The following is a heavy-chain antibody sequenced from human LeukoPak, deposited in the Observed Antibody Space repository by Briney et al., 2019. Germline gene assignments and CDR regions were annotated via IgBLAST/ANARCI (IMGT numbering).Heavy chain of an antibody. CDR3: ATDLTGIAAAGSVWDFDY. V-gene: IGHV1-24*01. D-gene: IGHD6-13*01. J-gene: IGHJ4*02. Sequence: GASVKVSCEVSGYTLTELSMHWVRQAPGKGLEWMGGFDPEDGETIYAQKFQGRVTMTEDTSTDTAYMELSSLRSEDTAVYYCATDLTGIAAAGSVWDFDYWGQGTLVTVSS. CDR2: FDPEDGET. CDR1: GYTLTELS.